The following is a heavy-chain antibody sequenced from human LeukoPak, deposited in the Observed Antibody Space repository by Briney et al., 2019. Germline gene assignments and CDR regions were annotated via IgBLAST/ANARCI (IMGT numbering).Heavy chain of an antibody. CDR2: IYYSGST. D-gene: IGHD4-17*01. CDR3: ARSAPQMTTVTTFDY. J-gene: IGHJ4*02. Sequence: SQTLSLTCTVSGGSISSGGYYWSWIRQHPGKGLEWIGYIYYSGSTYYNPSLKGRVTISVDTSKNQFSLKLSSVTAADTAVYYCARSAPQMTTVTTFDYWGQGTLVTVSS. V-gene: IGHV4-31*03. CDR1: GGSISSGGYY.